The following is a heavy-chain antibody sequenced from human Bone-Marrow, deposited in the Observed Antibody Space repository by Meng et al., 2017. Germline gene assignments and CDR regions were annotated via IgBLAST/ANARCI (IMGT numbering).Heavy chain of an antibody. J-gene: IGHJ4*02. CDR3: TIYGYSDCSRPSCFAF. CDR1: RSTTSRYA. V-gene: IGHV7-4-1*02. Sequence: VQCGEELKEQGASVKSSRKASRSTTSRYAINSRREATGQGHEGMRWISTNDGNSTYGQGIKGPFVFSLDTSVSTAYMQISSLKADDTTVSYCTIYGYSDCSRPSCFAFWGQGTLVTVFS. CDR2: ISTNDGNS. D-gene: IGHD2-2*01.